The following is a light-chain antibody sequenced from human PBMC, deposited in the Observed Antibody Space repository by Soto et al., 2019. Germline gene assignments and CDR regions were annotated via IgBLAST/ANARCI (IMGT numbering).Light chain of an antibody. CDR3: QQRSKWSWT. Sequence: EVVLTQSPATLSLSPGERATLSCRASQTVFNYLAWYQQKPGQAPRLLIYDTFNKATGVPARFSGSGSGTDFTLTISSLEPEDFAVYYCQQRSKWSWTLGQGTKVDIK. J-gene: IGKJ1*01. CDR1: QTVFNY. V-gene: IGKV3-11*01. CDR2: DTF.